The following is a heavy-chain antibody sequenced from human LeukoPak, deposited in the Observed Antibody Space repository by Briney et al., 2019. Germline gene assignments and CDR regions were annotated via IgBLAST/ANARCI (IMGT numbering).Heavy chain of an antibody. D-gene: IGHD3-10*01. CDR2: IYPGDSDT. V-gene: IGHV5-51*01. CDR1: GSIFTSYW. CDR3: ATTGYYGSGSYFNPFDY. Sequence: GESLQISCQGSGSIFTSYWIGWVRQLPGKGLEWMGIIYPGDSDTRYSPSFQGQVTISADKSISTAYLQWSSLKASDTAMYYCATTGYYGSGSYFNPFDYWGQGTLVTVSS. J-gene: IGHJ4*02.